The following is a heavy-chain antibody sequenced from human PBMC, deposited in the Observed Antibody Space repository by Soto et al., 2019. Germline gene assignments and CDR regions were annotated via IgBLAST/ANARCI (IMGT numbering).Heavy chain of an antibody. J-gene: IGHJ1*01. CDR2: IIPILGIA. CDR1: GGTFSSYT. D-gene: IGHD3-10*01. CDR3: ARGRGALSAASSEYFQH. Sequence: ASVKVSCKASGGTFSSYTISWVRQAPGQGLEWMGRIIPILGIANYAQKFQGRVTITADKSTSTAYMELSSLRSEDTAVYYCARGRGALSAASSEYFQHWGQGTLVTVSS. V-gene: IGHV1-69*02.